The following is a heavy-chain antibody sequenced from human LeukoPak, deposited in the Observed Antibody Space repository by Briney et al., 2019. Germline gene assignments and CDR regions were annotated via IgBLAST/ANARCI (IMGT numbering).Heavy chain of an antibody. V-gene: IGHV3-7*01. CDR2: ISPDGRDK. CDR3: TRLGVGGY. CDR1: GFTFTTFW. J-gene: IGHJ4*02. D-gene: IGHD3-16*01. Sequence: GGSLRLSCAASGFTFTTFWMTWVRQAPGKGLEWVANISPDGRDKYYVDSVKGRFTISRDNAKDSLFLQMNSLRAEDTAMYFCTRLGVGGYWGQGTLVTVSS.